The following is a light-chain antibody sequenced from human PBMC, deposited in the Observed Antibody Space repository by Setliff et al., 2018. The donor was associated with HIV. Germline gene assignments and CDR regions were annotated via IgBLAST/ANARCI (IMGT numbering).Light chain of an antibody. CDR3: RSFAGSSVV. V-gene: IGLV2-11*01. J-gene: IGLJ1*01. Sequence: QSVLTQPRSVSGSPGESVTISCTGTSSDIGDYIYVSWYQQRPGKGPRLIIYDVSKRPSGVPDRFSGSKSVNTASLTISGLLAEDEADYYCRSFAGSSVVFGTGTKVTVL. CDR1: SSDIGDYIY. CDR2: DVS.